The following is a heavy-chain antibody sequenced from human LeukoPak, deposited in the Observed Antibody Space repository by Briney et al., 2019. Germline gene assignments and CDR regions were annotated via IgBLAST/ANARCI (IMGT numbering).Heavy chain of an antibody. Sequence: GGSLGLSCAASGFTFSSYAMSWVRQAPGKALEWVTAISCSGGSTYYADSVEGRFTISRHNSKHTLYLQMNSLIAEHAAVYYWAKASTSSSSLGDAFDIWNQGTMVTV. CDR2: ISCSGGST. D-gene: IGHD6-13*01. J-gene: IGHJ3*02. CDR3: AKASTSSSSLGDAFDI. CDR1: GFTFSSYA. V-gene: IGHV3-23*01.